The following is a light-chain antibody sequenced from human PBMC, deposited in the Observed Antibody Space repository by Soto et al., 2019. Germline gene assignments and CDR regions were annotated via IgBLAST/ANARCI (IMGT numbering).Light chain of an antibody. V-gene: IGKV1-5*03. CDR1: QSVSHW. CDR3: QQYDTYSRT. Sequence: DIQMTQSPSALSASVGDRDTITCRASQSVSHWLAWYRQKPGEAPKLLIYEGSTLESGVPSRFSGSGSGPEFTPTISSLQPDDFATCYCQQYDTYSRTFGQGTKVEVK. J-gene: IGKJ1*01. CDR2: EGS.